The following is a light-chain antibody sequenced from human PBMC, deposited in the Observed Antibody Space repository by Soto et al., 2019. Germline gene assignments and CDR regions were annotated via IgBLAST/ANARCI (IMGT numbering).Light chain of an antibody. CDR1: QSVSSY. V-gene: IGKV3-11*01. CDR2: DAS. Sequence: EIVLTQSPATLSLSPGERATLSCRASQSVSSYLAWYQQKPGQAPRLLIYDASNRATSIPARFSVSGSGTDFTLTISSLEPEDFAVYYCQQRSKWPITFGQGTRLEIK. CDR3: QQRSKWPIT. J-gene: IGKJ5*01.